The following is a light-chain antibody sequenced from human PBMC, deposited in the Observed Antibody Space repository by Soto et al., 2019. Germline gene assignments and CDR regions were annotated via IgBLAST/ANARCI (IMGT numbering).Light chain of an antibody. J-gene: IGKJ1*01. CDR3: HQRSNWTPWT. Sequence: EIVLTQSPATLSLSPGERATLSCRASQSVSSYLAWYQQKPGQAPRLLIYNASIRAAGIPARFSGSGSETDFTLTISSIEHEDFAVYYCHQRSNWTPWTFGQGTKVEIK. V-gene: IGKV3-11*01. CDR1: QSVSSY. CDR2: NAS.